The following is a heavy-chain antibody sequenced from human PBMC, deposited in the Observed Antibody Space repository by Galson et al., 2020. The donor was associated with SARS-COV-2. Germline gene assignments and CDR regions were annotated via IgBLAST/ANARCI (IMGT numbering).Heavy chain of an antibody. Sequence: GGSLRLSCAASGFTFSNAWMSWVRQAPGKGLEWVGRIKSKTDGGTTDYAAPVKGRFTISRDDSKNTLYLQMNSLKTEDTAVYYCTTDVTWFGFYNWFDPWGQGTLVTVSS. CDR1: GFTFSNAW. D-gene: IGHD3-10*01. CDR2: IKSKTDGGTT. CDR3: TTDVTWFGFYNWFDP. J-gene: IGHJ5*02. V-gene: IGHV3-15*01.